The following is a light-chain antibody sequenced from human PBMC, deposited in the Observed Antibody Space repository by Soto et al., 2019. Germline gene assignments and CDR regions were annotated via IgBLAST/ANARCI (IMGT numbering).Light chain of an antibody. CDR3: QHYNDWLTWA. CDR2: GAS. V-gene: IGKV3-15*01. Sequence: EIVMTQSPATLSVSPGERATLSCRASQSVGTYLAWYQQRPGQAPRLLIYGASTRATGIPARFSGSGSGTDFTLTITSLQSEDFAVYYCQHYNDWLTWAFGHGTKVEIK. CDR1: QSVGTY. J-gene: IGKJ1*01.